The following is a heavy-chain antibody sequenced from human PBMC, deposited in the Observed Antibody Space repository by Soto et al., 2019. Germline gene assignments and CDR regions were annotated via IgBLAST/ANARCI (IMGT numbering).Heavy chain of an antibody. CDR2: IWYDGNNK. V-gene: IGHV3-33*01. CDR1: GFTFSSYG. D-gene: IGHD5-18*01. Sequence: QVQLVESGGGVVQPGRSLRLSCAASGFTFSSYGMHWVRQAPGKGLEWVALIWYDGNNKYYADSVKGRLTISRDNSKNTLYLQMTTRRAEDRAVYYCARAPGYSCGPCDYWGQGTLVTVSS. J-gene: IGHJ4*02. CDR3: ARAPGYSCGPCDY.